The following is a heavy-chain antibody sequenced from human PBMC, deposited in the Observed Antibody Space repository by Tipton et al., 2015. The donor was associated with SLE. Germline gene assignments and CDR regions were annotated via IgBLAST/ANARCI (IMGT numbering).Heavy chain of an antibody. CDR3: ARDVSGYYAY. Sequence: SLRLSCAASGFTVSSNYMSWVRQAPGKGLEWVSVIYSGGSTYYADSVKGRFTISRDNAKNSLYLQMNSLRAEDTAVYYCARDVSGYYAYWGQGTLVTVSS. V-gene: IGHV3-66*01. CDR1: GFTVSSNY. J-gene: IGHJ4*02. D-gene: IGHD3-3*01. CDR2: IYSGGST.